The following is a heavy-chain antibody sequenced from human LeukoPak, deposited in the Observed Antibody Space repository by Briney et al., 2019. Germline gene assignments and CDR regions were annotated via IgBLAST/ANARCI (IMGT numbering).Heavy chain of an antibody. CDR3: ARRTPGYGSGSVLAY. Sequence: PSETLSLTCTVSGYSISSGYYWSWIRQPPGKGLEWIGEINHSGSTNYNPSLKSRVTISVDTSKNQFSLKLSSVTAADTAVYYCARRTPGYGSGSVLAYWGQGTLVTVSS. D-gene: IGHD3-10*01. CDR2: INHSGST. V-gene: IGHV4-38-2*02. CDR1: GYSISSGYY. J-gene: IGHJ4*02.